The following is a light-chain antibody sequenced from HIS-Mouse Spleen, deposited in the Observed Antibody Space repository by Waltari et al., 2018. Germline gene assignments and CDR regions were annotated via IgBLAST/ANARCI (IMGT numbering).Light chain of an antibody. CDR3: QQRSNWLT. CDR2: DAS. V-gene: IGKV3-11*01. J-gene: IGKJ4*01. CDR1: QSVSSY. Sequence: ELVLTQSPATLSLSPGERATLSCRSSQSVSSYLAWYQQKPGQAPRRLIYDASNRATGIPARFSGSGSGTDFTLTIGSLEPEDFAVYYCQQRSNWLTFGGGTKVEIK.